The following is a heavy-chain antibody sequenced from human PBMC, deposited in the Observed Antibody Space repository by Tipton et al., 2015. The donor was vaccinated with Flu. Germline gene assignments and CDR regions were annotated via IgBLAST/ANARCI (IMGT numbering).Heavy chain of an antibody. V-gene: IGHV1-69*01. J-gene: IGHJ6*03. CDR1: GGTFSSYA. CDR3: ARDHCSGGSCEDYYYMDV. D-gene: IGHD2-15*01. CDR2: IIPIFGTA. Sequence: QLVQSGAEVKKPGSSVKVSCKASGGTFSSYAISWVRQAPGQGLEWMGGIIPIFGTANYAQKFQGRVTITADESTSTAYMELSSLRSEDTAVYYCARDHCSGGSCEDYYYMDVWGKGTTVTVSS.